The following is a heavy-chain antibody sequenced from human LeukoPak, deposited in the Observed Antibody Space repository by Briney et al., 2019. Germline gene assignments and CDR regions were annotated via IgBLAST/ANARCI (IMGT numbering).Heavy chain of an antibody. J-gene: IGHJ6*03. V-gene: IGHV1-8*01. D-gene: IGHD6-13*01. CDR3: ARWIGSSSFYYYYCYYMDV. Sequence: ASVTVSCTASAYTFTSYDINWVRQATGQGLEWMGWMNTNSGNTGYAQKFQGGVTMTTNTYISTAYMELSSLRSEDMGVYYCARWIGSSSFYYYYCYYMDVWGKGTTVTVSS. CDR1: AYTFTSYD. CDR2: MNTNSGNT.